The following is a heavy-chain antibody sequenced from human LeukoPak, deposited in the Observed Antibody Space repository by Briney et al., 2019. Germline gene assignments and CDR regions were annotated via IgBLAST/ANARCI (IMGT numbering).Heavy chain of an antibody. D-gene: IGHD3-22*01. V-gene: IGHV1-69*13. CDR2: IIPIFGTA. CDR3: AKGNTHYYDSSGYYPTEYYYYGMDV. J-gene: IGHJ6*02. CDR1: GGTFSSYA. Sequence: GASVKVSCKASGGTFSSYAISWVRQAPGQGLEWMGGIIPIFGTANYAQKFQGRVTITADESTSTAYMELSSLRSEDTAVYYCAKGNTHYYDSSGYYPTEYYYYGMDVWGQGTTVTVSS.